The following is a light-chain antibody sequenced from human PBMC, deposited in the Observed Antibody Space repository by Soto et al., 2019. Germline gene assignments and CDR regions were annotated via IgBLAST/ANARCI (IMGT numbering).Light chain of an antibody. V-gene: IGKV3-11*01. CDR2: DAS. Sequence: EIVLTQSPATLSLSPGERATLSCRASQNVGSFLAWYQQKPGQAPRLLIYDASNRATAIPARFSGSGSGTDFTLPISSLEPEDFAVYYCQQRSNWLFTFGPGTKVDIK. CDR3: QQRSNWLFT. J-gene: IGKJ3*01. CDR1: QNVGSF.